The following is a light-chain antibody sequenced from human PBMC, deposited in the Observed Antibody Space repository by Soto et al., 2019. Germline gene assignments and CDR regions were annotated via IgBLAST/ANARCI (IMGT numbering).Light chain of an antibody. V-gene: IGKV3-11*01. Sequence: EIVLTQSPATLSLSPGERATLSCRASQSISDTLAWYQQKPGQAPRLLIYDAVNRATGIPARFSGSGSGTEFTLTISGLQPDDFATYYCQQYNSYSWTFGQGTKVDIK. CDR2: DAV. J-gene: IGKJ1*01. CDR1: QSISDT. CDR3: QQYNSYSWT.